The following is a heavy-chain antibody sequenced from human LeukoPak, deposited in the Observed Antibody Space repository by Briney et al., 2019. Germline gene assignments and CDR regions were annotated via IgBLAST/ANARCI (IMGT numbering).Heavy chain of an antibody. CDR1: GFTFSSYS. J-gene: IGHJ4*02. V-gene: IGHV3-21*01. CDR2: ISSSSSYI. D-gene: IGHD5-12*01. Sequence: PGGSLRLSCAASGFTFSSYSMNWVRQAPGKGLEWVSSISSSSSYIYYADSVKGRFTISRDNAKNSLYPQMNSLRAEDTAVYYCARDRTWGYSGYDPFDYWGQGTLVTVSS. CDR3: ARDRTWGYSGYDPFDY.